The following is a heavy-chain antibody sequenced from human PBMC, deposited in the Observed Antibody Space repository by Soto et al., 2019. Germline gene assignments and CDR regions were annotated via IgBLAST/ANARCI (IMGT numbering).Heavy chain of an antibody. V-gene: IGHV3-30*18. CDR1: GFTFSSYG. CDR3: AKDPAVVVDARYY. CDR2: ISYDGSNK. Sequence: QVQLVESGGGVVQPGRSLRLSCAASGFTFSSYGMHWVRQAPGKGLEWVAVISYDGSNKYYADSAKGRFTISRDNSKNTLYLQMNSLRAEDTAVYYCAKDPAVVVDARYYWGQGTLVTVSS. D-gene: IGHD2-2*01. J-gene: IGHJ4*02.